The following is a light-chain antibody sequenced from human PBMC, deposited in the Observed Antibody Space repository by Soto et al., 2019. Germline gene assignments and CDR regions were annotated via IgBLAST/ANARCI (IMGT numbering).Light chain of an antibody. Sequence: QSALTQPRSLSGSLGQSVTISCTGPSSDVGGYNYVSWYQQHPGKAPKLMIYDVSKRPSGVPDRFSGSKSGNTASLTISGLQAEDEADYYCCSYAGSYKGYVFGTGTKLTVL. CDR3: CSYAGSYKGYV. CDR1: SSDVGGYNY. J-gene: IGLJ1*01. CDR2: DVS. V-gene: IGLV2-11*01.